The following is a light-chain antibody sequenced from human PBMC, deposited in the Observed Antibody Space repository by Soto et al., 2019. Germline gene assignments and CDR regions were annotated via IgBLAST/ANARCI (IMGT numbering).Light chain of an antibody. Sequence: QSVLTHPPSASGTPGQRVTISCSGSSSNIGTNTVIWYQQLPGAAPKLLIYSDNQRPSGVPDRFSGSKSGTSASLAISGLQSEDEADYYCAAWDVSLVVFGGGTKVTVL. J-gene: IGLJ2*01. CDR3: AAWDVSLVV. CDR2: SDN. V-gene: IGLV1-44*01. CDR1: SSNIGTNT.